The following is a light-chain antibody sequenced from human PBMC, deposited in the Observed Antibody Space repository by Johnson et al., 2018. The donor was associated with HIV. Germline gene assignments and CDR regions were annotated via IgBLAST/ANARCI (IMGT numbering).Light chain of an antibody. CDR2: DNN. V-gene: IGLV1-51*01. J-gene: IGLJ1*01. Sequence: QSILTQPPSVSAAPGQKVTISCSGSSSNIGSNFVSWYQQLPGKAPKLLIYDNNKRPSAIPDRFSGSKSGTSALLGITGLQTGDEADYYCGTWDSSLSAYVFGTGTKVTVL. CDR1: SSNIGSNF. CDR3: GTWDSSLSAYV.